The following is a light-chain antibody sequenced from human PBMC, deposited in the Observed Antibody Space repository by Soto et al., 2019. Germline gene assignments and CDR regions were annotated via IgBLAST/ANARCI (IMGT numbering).Light chain of an antibody. CDR1: QGVSSY. V-gene: IGKV3-11*01. CDR2: DAS. Sequence: EIVMTQSPATLSVSPGERATLSCRASQGVSSYLAWYQQKPGQAPRLLIYDASNRATGIPARFSGSGSGTDFTLTISSLEPEDFAVYYCQQRSNWPPITFGQGTRLEIK. CDR3: QQRSNWPPIT. J-gene: IGKJ5*01.